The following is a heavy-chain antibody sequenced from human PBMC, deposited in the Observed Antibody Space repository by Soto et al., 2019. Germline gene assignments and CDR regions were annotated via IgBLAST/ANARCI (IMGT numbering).Heavy chain of an antibody. V-gene: IGHV3-23*01. Sequence: PGGSLSNSRTSSECTCSNYVMSWVRQAPGKGLEWISGISGRGDKTNYADSVKGRFTISRDNWKNTLYVQMNSLRAEDTAVYYCAKDQKPMVRGLGLDQYYYAMGVWGQGTTVTVSS. D-gene: IGHD3-10*01. CDR2: ISGRGDKT. CDR1: ECTCSNYV. J-gene: IGHJ6*02. CDR3: AKDQKPMVRGLGLDQYYYAMGV.